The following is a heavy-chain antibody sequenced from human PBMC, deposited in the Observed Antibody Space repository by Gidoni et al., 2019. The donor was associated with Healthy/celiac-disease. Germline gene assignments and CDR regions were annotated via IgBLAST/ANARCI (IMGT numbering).Heavy chain of an antibody. Sequence: QVQLVQSGAEVKKPGSSVKVSCKASGGTFSSYAISWVRQAPGQGLEWMGGIIPIFGTANYAQKFQGRVTITADESTSTAYMELSSLRSEDTAVYYCASGDYYDSSGYYFRWIDYWGQGTLVTVSS. D-gene: IGHD3-22*01. V-gene: IGHV1-69*01. CDR1: GGTFSSYA. CDR3: ASGDYYDSSGYYFRWIDY. CDR2: IIPIFGTA. J-gene: IGHJ4*02.